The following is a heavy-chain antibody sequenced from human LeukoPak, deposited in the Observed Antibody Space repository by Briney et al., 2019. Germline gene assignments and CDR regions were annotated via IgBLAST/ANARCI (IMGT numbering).Heavy chain of an antibody. D-gene: IGHD3-22*01. Sequence: GGSLRLSCAASGFTFSSYWMSWVRQAPGKGLEWVANIKQDGSEKYYVDSVKGRFTISRDNAKNSLYLQMNSLRAEGTAVYYCARDEYYYDSSGPPAYWGQGTLVTVSS. CDR1: GFTFSSYW. V-gene: IGHV3-7*01. CDR3: ARDEYYYDSSGPPAY. J-gene: IGHJ4*02. CDR2: IKQDGSEK.